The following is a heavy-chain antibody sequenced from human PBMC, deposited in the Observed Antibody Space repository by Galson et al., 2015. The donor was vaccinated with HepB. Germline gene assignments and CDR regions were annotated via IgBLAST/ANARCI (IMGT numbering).Heavy chain of an antibody. Sequence: SVKVSCKAVGYTFETYGISWVRQVPGQGLEWMGWIRVSNGNTTYAQKFQDRVTMTADRGTRTAYMEVTSLRSEDTAVYYCARDDLIMGANPDYWGQGTLVIVSS. D-gene: IGHD1-26*01. CDR1: GYTFETYG. V-gene: IGHV1-18*01. J-gene: IGHJ4*02. CDR3: ARDDLIMGANPDY. CDR2: IRVSNGNT.